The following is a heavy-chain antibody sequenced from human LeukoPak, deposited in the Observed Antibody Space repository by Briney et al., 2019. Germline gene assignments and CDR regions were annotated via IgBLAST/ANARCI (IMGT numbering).Heavy chain of an antibody. CDR1: GYTFTSYA. D-gene: IGHD6-13*01. V-gene: IGHV1-3*01. J-gene: IGHJ4*02. CDR2: INAGNGNT. Sequence: ASVKVSCKASGYTFTSYAMHWVRQAPGQRLEWMGWINAGNGNTKHSQKFQGRVTITRDTSASTAYMELSSLRSEDTAVYYCARGGVLMEASSSSPQTPWGQGTLVTVSS. CDR3: ARGGVLMEASSSSPQTP.